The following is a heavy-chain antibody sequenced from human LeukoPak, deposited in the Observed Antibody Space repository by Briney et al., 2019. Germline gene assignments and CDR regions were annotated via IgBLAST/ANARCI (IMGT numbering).Heavy chain of an antibody. D-gene: IGHD3-10*01. Sequence: SESLSLACTVSGGSISSYYWSWIRQPPGKGLEWIGYIYYSGSTNYNPSLKSRVTISVDTSKNQFSLKLSSVTAADTAVYYCATGSYYYGSGSYFGAFDIRGQGTMVTVSS. CDR2: IYYSGST. V-gene: IGHV4-59*08. CDR3: ATGSYYYGSGSYFGAFDI. CDR1: GGSISSYY. J-gene: IGHJ3*02.